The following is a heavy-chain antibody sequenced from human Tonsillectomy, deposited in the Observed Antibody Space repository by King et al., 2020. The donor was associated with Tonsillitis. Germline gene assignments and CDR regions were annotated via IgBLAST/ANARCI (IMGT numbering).Heavy chain of an antibody. D-gene: IGHD3-16*01. CDR1: GFTFSNYG. V-gene: IGHV3-30*18. CDR3: AKDGIGLSYWYFDR. J-gene: IGHJ2*01. CDR2: IAYDASYE. Sequence: VQLVESGGGVVQPGRSLRLSCAASGFTFSNYGMHWVRQAPGKGLEWVALIAYDASYENYADSVKGRFAISRDNSKNTLYLEMNSLRVEDTAVYYCAKDGIGLSYWYFDRWGRGTLVTVSS.